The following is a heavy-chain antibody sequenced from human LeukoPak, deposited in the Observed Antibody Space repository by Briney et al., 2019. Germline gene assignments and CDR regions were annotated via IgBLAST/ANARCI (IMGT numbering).Heavy chain of an antibody. J-gene: IGHJ4*02. CDR2: ISSSSSYI. CDR1: GFTFSSYS. V-gene: IGHV3-21*01. CDR3: ARDYRVRAGEGDSSSVFDY. D-gene: IGHD6-6*01. Sequence: PGGSLRLSCAASGFTFSSYSMNWVRQAPGKGLEWVSSISSSSSYIYYADSVKGRFTISRDNSKSTLYLQMNSLRAEDTAVYYCARDYRVRAGEGDSSSVFDYWGQGTLVTVSS.